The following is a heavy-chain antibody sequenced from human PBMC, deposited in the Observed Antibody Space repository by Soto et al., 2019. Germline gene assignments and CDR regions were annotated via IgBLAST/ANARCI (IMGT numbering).Heavy chain of an antibody. CDR2: VYSGGST. J-gene: IGHJ4*02. CDR1: GFTVSNNY. V-gene: IGHV3-53*02. Sequence: EVQLVETGGGLIQPGGSLRLSCAASGFTVSNNYMSWVRQAPGKGLEWVSLVYSGGSTFYADSVKGRFTISRDNSKNTLFLQMNSLRAEDTAVYFCATYTSLDYWGQGTLVTVSS. D-gene: IGHD2-2*02. CDR3: ATYTSLDY.